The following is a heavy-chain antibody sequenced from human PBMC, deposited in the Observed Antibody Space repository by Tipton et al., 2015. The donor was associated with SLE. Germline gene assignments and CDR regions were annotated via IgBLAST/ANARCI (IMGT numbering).Heavy chain of an antibody. Sequence: TLSLTCTVSGDSISSSTYYWGWIRQPPGKGLEWIGSIYYSGSTYYNPSLKSRVTISVDTSKNQFSLKLSSVTAADTAVYYCARQDYDYVWGSYRQLDYWGQGTLVTVSS. CDR3: ARQDYDYVWGSYRQLDY. V-gene: IGHV4-39*01. J-gene: IGHJ4*02. CDR2: IYYSGST. D-gene: IGHD3-16*02. CDR1: GDSISSSTYY.